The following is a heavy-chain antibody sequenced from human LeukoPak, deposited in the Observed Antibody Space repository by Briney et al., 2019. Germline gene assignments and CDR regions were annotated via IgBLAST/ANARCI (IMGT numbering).Heavy chain of an antibody. V-gene: IGHV3-53*01. CDR3: AKDTTYYYDSSGYYLY. D-gene: IGHD3-22*01. J-gene: IGHJ4*02. Sequence: GGSLRLSCAASGFTVSSNYMSWVRQAPGKGLEWVSVIYSGGSTYYADSVKGRFTISRDNSKNTLYLQMNSLRAEDTAVYYCAKDTTYYYDSSGYYLYWGQGTLVTVSS. CDR2: IYSGGST. CDR1: GFTVSSNY.